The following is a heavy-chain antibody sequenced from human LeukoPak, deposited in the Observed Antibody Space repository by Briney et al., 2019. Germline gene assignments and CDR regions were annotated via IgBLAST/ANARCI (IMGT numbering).Heavy chain of an antibody. CDR2: ISAYNGNT. Sequence: ASVKVSCKASGYTFTSYGISWVRQAPGQGLEWMGWISAYNGNTNYAQKLQGRVTMTTDTSTSTPYMEMRSLRSDDTAIYYCASRLYCSNTRCRNFPFAYWGQGTLVTVSS. V-gene: IGHV1-18*01. D-gene: IGHD2-2*01. J-gene: IGHJ4*02. CDR3: ASRLYCSNTRCRNFPFAY. CDR1: GYTFTSYG.